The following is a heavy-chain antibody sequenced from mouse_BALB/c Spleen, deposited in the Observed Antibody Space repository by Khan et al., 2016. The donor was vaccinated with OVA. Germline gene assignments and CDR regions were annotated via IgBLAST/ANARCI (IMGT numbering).Heavy chain of an antibody. CDR3: TRHGYVAWFTY. D-gene: IGHD2-2*01. J-gene: IGHJ3*01. V-gene: IGHV1-31*01. CDR1: GYSFTSYY. Sequence: EVQLQESGPELMKPGASVKISCKASGYSFTSYYIHWMIESHGTSLEWIGYIVPFSGATTYNQKFKGKATLTVDKSSNTAYIHLRNLTSEDSAVYYCTRHGYVAWFTYWGQGTLVTVSA. CDR2: IVPFSGAT.